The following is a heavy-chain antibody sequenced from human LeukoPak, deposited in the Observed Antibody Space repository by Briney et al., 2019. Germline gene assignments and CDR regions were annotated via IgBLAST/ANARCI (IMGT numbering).Heavy chain of an antibody. D-gene: IGHD5-12*01. CDR2: ISTSSHYT. V-gene: IGHV3-11*05. CDR3: ARGGYAGYLTY. CDR1: GFXFSDYY. Sequence: PGGSLRLSCAASGFXFSDYYISWIRQAPGKGLEWVSYISTSSHYTNYADSVKGRFSISRDNAKNSLHLQMNSLRAEDTGVYYCARGGYAGYLTYWGQGSLVTVSS. J-gene: IGHJ4*02.